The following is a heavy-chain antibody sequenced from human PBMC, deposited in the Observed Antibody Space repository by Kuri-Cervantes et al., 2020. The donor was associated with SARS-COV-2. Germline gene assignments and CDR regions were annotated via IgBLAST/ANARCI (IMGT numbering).Heavy chain of an antibody. V-gene: IGHV5-51*01. D-gene: IGHD1-1*01. Sequence: KVSCKGSGYSSTSYCIGWVRQKPGKGLEWMGIIYPGDSDTRYSPSFQDQVTISADKSLSTTYLQWSSLKASDTAMYYCARGTRGHFDYWGQGTLVTVSS. J-gene: IGHJ4*02. CDR3: ARGTRGHFDY. CDR2: IYPGDSDT. CDR1: GYSSTSYC.